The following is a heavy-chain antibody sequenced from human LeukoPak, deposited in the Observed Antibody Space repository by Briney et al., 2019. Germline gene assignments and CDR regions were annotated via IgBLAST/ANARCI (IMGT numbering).Heavy chain of an antibody. CDR2: INHSGST. D-gene: IGHD2-2*01. CDR1: GGSFSGYY. Sequence: SETLSLTCAVYGGSFSGYYWSWIRQPPGKGLEWSGEINHSGSTNYNPSLKSRVTISVDTSKNQFSLKLSSVTAADTAVYYCARVRRYCSSTSCYARGYFDYWGQGTLVTVSS. J-gene: IGHJ4*02. V-gene: IGHV4-34*01. CDR3: ARVRRYCSSTSCYARGYFDY.